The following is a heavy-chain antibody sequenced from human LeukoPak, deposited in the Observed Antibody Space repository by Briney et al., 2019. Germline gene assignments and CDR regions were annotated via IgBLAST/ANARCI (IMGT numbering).Heavy chain of an antibody. CDR1: GFTVSDNF. Sequence: GGSLRLSCAASGFTVSDNFMTWVRQAPGKGLEWVSVIYVAGNTYYADSVKGRFTVSRDNSKNTLYLRMNSLRADDTAVYYCAREMLRDGSYLIEDWGQGILVTVSS. D-gene: IGHD1-26*01. J-gene: IGHJ4*02. CDR2: IYVAGNT. V-gene: IGHV3-53*01. CDR3: AREMLRDGSYLIED.